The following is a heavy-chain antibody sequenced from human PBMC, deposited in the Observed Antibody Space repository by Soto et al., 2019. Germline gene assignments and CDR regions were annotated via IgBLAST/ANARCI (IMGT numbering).Heavy chain of an antibody. CDR1: XXXFNSYN. Sequence: GSXXXSXAASXXXFNSYNMDXVRXXXGKGLEWFLSGSSSSTYIYYADSVKGRFTISRDNAKNSLYLQMNSLRAEDTAVYYCARIRAYGIPGYYFDYWGQGTLVTXS. J-gene: IGHJ4*02. D-gene: IGHD2-21*01. CDR2: GSSSSTYI. V-gene: IGHV3-21*01. CDR3: ARIRAYGIPGYYFDY.